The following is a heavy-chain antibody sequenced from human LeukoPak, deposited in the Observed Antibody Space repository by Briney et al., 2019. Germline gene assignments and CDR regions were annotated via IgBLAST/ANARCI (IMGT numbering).Heavy chain of an antibody. V-gene: IGHV1-2*02. CDR3: AKDSVVMVNTIGADLDY. CDR2: MNPDNGGT. CDR1: GYTFTDYY. J-gene: IGHJ4*02. Sequence: GASVKVSCKTSGYTFTDYYIYWVRQAPGQTFEWMGWMNPDNGGTNYAQKFRGRVTMTRDTSLNTAYMELTWLTTDDTAVYFCAKDSVVMVNTIGADLDYWGQGTLVTVSS. D-gene: IGHD2-21*01.